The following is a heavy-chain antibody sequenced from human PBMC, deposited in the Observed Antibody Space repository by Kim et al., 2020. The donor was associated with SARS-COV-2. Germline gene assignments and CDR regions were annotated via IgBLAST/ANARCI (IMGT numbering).Heavy chain of an antibody. CDR1: GFTFSSYA. V-gene: IGHV3-30*04. CDR2: ISYDGSNK. D-gene: IGHD6-19*01. CDR3: ARGRGAIGVNSSGWYRRSYYYYGMDV. J-gene: IGHJ6*02. Sequence: GGSLRLSCAASGFTFSSYAMHWVRQAPGKGLEWVAVISYDGSNKYYADSVKGRFTISRDNSKNTLYLQMNSLRAEDTAVYYCARGRGAIGVNSSGWYRRSYYYYGMDVWGQGTTVTVSS.